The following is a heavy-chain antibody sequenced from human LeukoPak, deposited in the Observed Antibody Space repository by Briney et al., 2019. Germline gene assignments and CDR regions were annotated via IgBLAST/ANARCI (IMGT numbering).Heavy chain of an antibody. V-gene: IGHV4-34*01. CDR1: GGSFSGYY. CDR3: ARPSLASNDYAPSSAFDP. CDR2: INHSGST. Sequence: SETLSLTCAVYGGSFSGYYWSWIRQPPGKGLEWIGEINHSGSTNYNPSLKSRVTISVDTSKNQFSLKLSSVTAADTAVYYCARPSLASNDYAPSSAFDPWGQGTLVTVSS. J-gene: IGHJ5*02. D-gene: IGHD4-17*01.